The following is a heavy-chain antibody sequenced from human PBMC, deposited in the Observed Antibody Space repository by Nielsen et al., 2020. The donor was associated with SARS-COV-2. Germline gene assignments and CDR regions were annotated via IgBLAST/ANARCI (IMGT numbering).Heavy chain of an antibody. CDR2: IKQDGSEK. V-gene: IGHV3-7*01. J-gene: IGHJ4*02. CDR1: GFTFSSYW. Sequence: GESLKISCAASGFTFSSYWMSWVRQAPGKGLEWVANIKQDGSEKYYVDSVKGRFTISRDNAKNSLYLQMNSLRAEDTAVYYCAKASRAVAGVGDYWGQGTLVTVSS. D-gene: IGHD6-19*01. CDR3: AKASRAVAGVGDY.